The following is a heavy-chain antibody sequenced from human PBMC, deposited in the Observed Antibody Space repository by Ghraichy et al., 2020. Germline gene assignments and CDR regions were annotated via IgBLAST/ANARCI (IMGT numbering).Heavy chain of an antibody. CDR3: ARDCGGDCFSGGFDI. J-gene: IGHJ3*02. V-gene: IGHV4-31*03. D-gene: IGHD2-21*02. CDR1: GASISTGGHY. CDR2: IYSNGST. Sequence: SETLSLTCTVFGASISTGGHYWSWIRQYPGKGLEWIGYIYSNGSTKYDPSLNPSLKSRVSISVDRSKNHFSLKLMSVTAAETAVYYCARDCGGDCFSGGFDIWGQGTMVTVSS.